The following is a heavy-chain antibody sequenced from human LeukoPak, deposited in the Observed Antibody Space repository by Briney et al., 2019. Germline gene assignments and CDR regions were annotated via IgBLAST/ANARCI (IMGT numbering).Heavy chain of an antibody. J-gene: IGHJ4*02. V-gene: IGHV4-59*01. CDR3: ARRDYYFDY. CDR2: IYYSGST. CDR1: GGSMTNSY. Sequence: PSETLSLTCTVSGGSMTNSYWGWIRQPPGKGLEWIGYIYYSGSTNYNPSLKSRVTISVDTSKNQFSLKLSSVTAADTAVYYCARRDYYFDYWGQGTLVTVSS.